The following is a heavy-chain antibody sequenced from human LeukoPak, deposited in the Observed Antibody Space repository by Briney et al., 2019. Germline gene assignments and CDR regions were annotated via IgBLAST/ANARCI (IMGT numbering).Heavy chain of an antibody. D-gene: IGHD6-19*01. V-gene: IGHV1-69*04. CDR1: GGTSSSYA. J-gene: IGHJ3*02. CDR3: ASGHLAVGDAFDI. CDR2: IIPILGIA. Sequence: ASVKVSCKASGGTSSSYAISWVRQAPGQGLEWMGRIIPILGIANYAQKFQGRVTITADESTSTAYMELSSLRSEDTAVYYCASGHLAVGDAFDIWGQGTMVTVSS.